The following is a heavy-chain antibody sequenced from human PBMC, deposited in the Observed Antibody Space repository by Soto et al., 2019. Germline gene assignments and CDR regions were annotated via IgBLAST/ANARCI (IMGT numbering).Heavy chain of an antibody. V-gene: IGHV1-18*01. CDR2: ISAYNGNT. Sequence: VSFKASGYTFTSYGISWVRQAPGRGLEWMGWISAYNGNTNYAQKLQGRVTMTTDTSTSTAYMELRSLRSDDTAVYYCASNAGGVIVTLDYWGQGTLVTVSS. D-gene: IGHD3-16*02. J-gene: IGHJ4*02. CDR3: ASNAGGVIVTLDY. CDR1: GYTFTSYG.